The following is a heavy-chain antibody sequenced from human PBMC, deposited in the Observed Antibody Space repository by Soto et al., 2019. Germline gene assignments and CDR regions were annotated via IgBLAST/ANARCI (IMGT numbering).Heavy chain of an antibody. CDR1: GFTFSSYA. CDR3: AREVNYYGSGSYYYDYYYGMDV. CDR2: ISYDGSNK. V-gene: IGHV3-30-3*01. D-gene: IGHD3-10*01. Sequence: GGSLRLSCAASGFTFSSYAMHWVRQAPGKGLEWVAVISYDGSNKYYADAVKGRFTISRDNSKNTLYLQMNSLTAEDTAVYYCAREVNYYGSGSYYYDYYYGMDVWGQGPTVTVSS. J-gene: IGHJ6*02.